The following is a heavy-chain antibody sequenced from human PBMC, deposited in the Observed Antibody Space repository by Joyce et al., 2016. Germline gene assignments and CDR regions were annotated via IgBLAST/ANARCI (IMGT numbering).Heavy chain of an antibody. D-gene: IGHD1-1*01. CDR1: GYSFTSYW. CDR3: ARHNTRNAWKS. V-gene: IGHV5-10-1*03. Sequence: EEQLVQSGAEMKKPGESLRISCKASGYSFTSYWISWVRQMPGKGLEWVGRIVPTDSYTVYSPSFDGHISISTDKSISTAYLQGVSLKASDTGTYFCARHNTRNAWKSWGQGTLVTVSS. J-gene: IGHJ5*02. CDR2: IVPTDSYT.